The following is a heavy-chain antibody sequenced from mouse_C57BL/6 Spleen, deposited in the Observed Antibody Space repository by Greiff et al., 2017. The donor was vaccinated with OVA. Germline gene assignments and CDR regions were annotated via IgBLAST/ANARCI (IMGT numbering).Heavy chain of an antibody. CDR2: IYPRDGST. CDR1: GYTFTSYD. V-gene: IGHV1-85*01. D-gene: IGHD3-2*02. CDR3: ARGGTAQATTFAY. J-gene: IGHJ3*01. Sequence: VKLQESGPELVKPGASVKLSCKASGYTFTSYDINWVKQRPGQGLEWIGWIYPRDGSTKYNEKFKGKATLTVDTSSSTAYMELHSMTSEDSAVYFCARGGTAQATTFAYWGQGTLVTVSA.